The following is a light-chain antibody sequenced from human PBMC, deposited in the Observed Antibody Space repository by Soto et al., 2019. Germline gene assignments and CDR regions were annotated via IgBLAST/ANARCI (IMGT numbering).Light chain of an antibody. CDR2: AAS. V-gene: IGKV1-39*01. J-gene: IGKJ2*01. CDR3: QQSHSTPYT. CDR1: QSISTS. Sequence: DIQMTQSPSSLSASVGDRVTITCRASQSISTSLNWYQQRPGKAPNLLIYAASSLQSGVPSRFSGSGCGTEFTLTISSLQPEDFATYSCQQSHSTPYTFGQGTTLEI.